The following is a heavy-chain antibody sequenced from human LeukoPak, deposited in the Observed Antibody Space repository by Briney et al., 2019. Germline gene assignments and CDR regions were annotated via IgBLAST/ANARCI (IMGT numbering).Heavy chain of an antibody. J-gene: IGHJ3*02. CDR1: GFTFSSYS. Sequence: GGSLRLSCAASGFTFSSYSMNWVRQAPGKGLEWVSSISSSSSYIYYADSVKGRFTISRDNAKNLLYLQMNSLRAEDTAVYYCASDKNYYDSSGYYPDAFDIWGQGTMVTVSS. CDR2: ISSSSSYI. V-gene: IGHV3-21*01. D-gene: IGHD3-22*01. CDR3: ASDKNYYDSSGYYPDAFDI.